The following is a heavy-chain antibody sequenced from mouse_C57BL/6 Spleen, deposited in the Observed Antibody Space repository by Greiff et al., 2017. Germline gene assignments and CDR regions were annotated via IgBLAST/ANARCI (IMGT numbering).Heavy chain of an antibody. Sequence: QVHVKQSGPGLVAPSQSLSITCTVSGFSLTSYGVHWVRQPPGKGLEWLVVIWSDGSTTYNSALKSRLSISKDNSKSQVFLKMNSLQTDDTAMYYCARPVDSSGYGGFAYWGQGTLVTVSA. CDR2: IWSDGST. CDR1: GFSLTSYG. CDR3: ARPVDSSGYGGFAY. D-gene: IGHD3-2*02. V-gene: IGHV2-6*03. J-gene: IGHJ3*01.